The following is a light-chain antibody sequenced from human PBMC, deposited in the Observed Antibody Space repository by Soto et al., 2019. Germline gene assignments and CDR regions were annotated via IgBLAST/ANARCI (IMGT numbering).Light chain of an antibody. J-gene: IGLJ1*01. CDR3: SSCTSSNTLLYV. CDR2: EVN. CDR1: SSDVGYHNY. V-gene: IGLV2-14*01. Sequence: QSALTQPASVSGSPGQSITISCTGNSSDVGYHNYVSWYRQHPGKAPRLMIYEVNNRPSGVSNRFSGSKSGNTASLTISGLQAEDEADYHCSSCTSSNTLLYVFGTGTKVTVL.